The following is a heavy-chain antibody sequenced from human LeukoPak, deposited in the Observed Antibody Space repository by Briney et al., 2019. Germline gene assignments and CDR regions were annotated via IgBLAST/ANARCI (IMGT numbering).Heavy chain of an antibody. D-gene: IGHD3-10*01. V-gene: IGHV3-33*01. Sequence: PGGSLRLSCTAPGFTFSSYAIHRIRQAPGKGLEWVALVWHYGSNKYYADSVKGRFTISRDNSKNTVYLQMNSLRAEDTAVYYCARELFGSGSCPDYWGQGTLVTVSS. CDR2: VWHYGSNK. J-gene: IGHJ4*02. CDR1: GFTFSSYA. CDR3: ARELFGSGSCPDY.